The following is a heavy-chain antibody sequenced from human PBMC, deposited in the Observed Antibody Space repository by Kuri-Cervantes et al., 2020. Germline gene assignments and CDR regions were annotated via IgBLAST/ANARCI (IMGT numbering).Heavy chain of an antibody. CDR1: GFTFSSYE. CDR3: ARVGINDYGDGGYFDL. CDR2: ISSSGSTI. Sequence: GESLKISCAASGFTFSSYEMNWVRQAPGKGLEWVSYISSSGSTIYYADSVKGRFTISRDNAKNSLYLQMNSLRAEDTAVYYCARVGINDYGDGGYFDLWGRGTLVTVSS. D-gene: IGHD4-17*01. J-gene: IGHJ2*01. V-gene: IGHV3-48*03.